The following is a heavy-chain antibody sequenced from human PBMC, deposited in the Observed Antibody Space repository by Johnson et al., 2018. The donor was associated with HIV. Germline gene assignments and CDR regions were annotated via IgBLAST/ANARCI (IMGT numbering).Heavy chain of an antibody. Sequence: QVQLVESGGGVVQPGRSLRLSCAASGFTFSSYAMHWFRQAPGKGLEWVAVISYDGSNKYYAASVNGRFTISRDNSKNTLYLQMNSQRAENTALYYCARDGPRGSYGAFDIWGQGTMVTVSS. CDR2: ISYDGSNK. V-gene: IGHV3-30-3*01. CDR3: ARDGPRGSYGAFDI. CDR1: GFTFSSYA. J-gene: IGHJ3*02. D-gene: IGHD1-26*01.